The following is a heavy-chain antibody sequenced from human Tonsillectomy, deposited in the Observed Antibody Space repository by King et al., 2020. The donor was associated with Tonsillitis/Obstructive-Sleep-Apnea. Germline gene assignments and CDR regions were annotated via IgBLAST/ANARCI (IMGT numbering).Heavy chain of an antibody. V-gene: IGHV4-59*01. CDR2: IYYSGST. Sequence: QLQESDPGLVKPSETLSLTCTVSGGSISSYYWSWIRQPPGKGLEWIGYIYYSGSTNYNPSLKSRVTISVDTSKNQFSLKLSSVTAADTAVYYCARGVGYYYDSSGYLDAFDIWGQGTMVTVSS. J-gene: IGHJ3*02. CDR1: GGSISSYY. D-gene: IGHD3-22*01. CDR3: ARGVGYYYDSSGYLDAFDI.